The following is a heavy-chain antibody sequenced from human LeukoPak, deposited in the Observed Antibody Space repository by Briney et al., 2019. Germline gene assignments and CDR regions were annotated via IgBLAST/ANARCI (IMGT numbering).Heavy chain of an antibody. D-gene: IGHD3-16*02. CDR2: INPNSGGT. CDR1: GYTFTGYY. Sequence: EASVKVSCKASGYTFTGYYMHWVRQAPGQGLEWMGWINPNSGGTNYAQKFQGRVTMTRDTSISTAYMELSRLRSDDTAVYYCARSRSYRFYYFDYWGQGTLVTVSS. CDR3: ARSRSYRFYYFDY. V-gene: IGHV1-2*02. J-gene: IGHJ4*02.